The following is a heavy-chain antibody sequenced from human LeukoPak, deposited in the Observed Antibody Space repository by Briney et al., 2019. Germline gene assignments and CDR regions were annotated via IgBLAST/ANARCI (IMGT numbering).Heavy chain of an antibody. CDR1: GGSISSYY. CDR2: IYYSGST. Sequence: SETLSLTCTVPGGSISSYYWSWIRQPPGKGLEWIGYIYYSGSTNYNPSLKSRVTISVDTSKNQFSLKLSSVTAADTAVYYCAREGHGGNSRYYYYYMDVWGKGTTVTVSS. J-gene: IGHJ6*03. D-gene: IGHD4-23*01. CDR3: AREGHGGNSRYYYYYMDV. V-gene: IGHV4-59*01.